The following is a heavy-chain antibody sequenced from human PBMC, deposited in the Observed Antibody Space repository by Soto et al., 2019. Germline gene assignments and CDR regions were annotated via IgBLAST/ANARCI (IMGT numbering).Heavy chain of an antibody. CDR3: AIAGLEGQFDY. CDR2: ISWNSGSI. Sequence: PGGSLRLSCAASGFTFDDYAMHWVRQAPGKGLEWVSGISWNSGSIGYADTVKGRFTISRDNAKNSLYLQMNSLRAEDTALYYCAIAGLEGQFDYWGQGT. J-gene: IGHJ4*02. D-gene: IGHD3-10*01. V-gene: IGHV3-9*01. CDR1: GFTFDDYA.